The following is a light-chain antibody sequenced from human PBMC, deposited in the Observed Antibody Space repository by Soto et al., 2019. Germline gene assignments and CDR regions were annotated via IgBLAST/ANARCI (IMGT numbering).Light chain of an antibody. CDR3: QQRSNCWT. V-gene: IGKV3-11*01. CDR2: DAS. J-gene: IGKJ1*01. CDR1: QSVSTF. Sequence: EIVLTQSPATLSLSPGERAALSYRASQSVSTFLAWYPHKPGQAPRLLIYDASNRATGIPARFSGSGSWTDFTLTISSLEPEDSAFYYCQQRSNCWTFGQGTKVEIK.